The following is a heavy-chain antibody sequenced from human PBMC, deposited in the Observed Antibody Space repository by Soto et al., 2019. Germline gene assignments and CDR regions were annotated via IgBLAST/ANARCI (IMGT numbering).Heavy chain of an antibody. J-gene: IGHJ6*02. CDR2: IYDSGRT. CDR3: ARGTIPYYYYGMDV. CDR1: GDSISSYY. Sequence: QVQLQESGPGLVKPSETLSLTCTVSGDSISSYYWTWIRQPPGEGLEWIGYIYDSGRTYYNPSLKSRVPLSVDTSKNQFSLRLSSVSAADTAVYYCARGTIPYYYYGMDVWGQGATVTVSS. V-gene: IGHV4-59*01. D-gene: IGHD3-10*01.